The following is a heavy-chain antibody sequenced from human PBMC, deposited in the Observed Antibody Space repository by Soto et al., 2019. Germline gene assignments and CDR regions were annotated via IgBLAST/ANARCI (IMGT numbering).Heavy chain of an antibody. J-gene: IGHJ6*02. D-gene: IGHD3-3*01. CDR1: GFTFSSYG. Sequence: GGSLRLSCAESGFTFSSYGMHWVRQAPGKGLEWVAVIWYDGSNKYYADSVKGRFTISRDNSKNTLYLQMNSLRAEDTAVYYCARGTRNGVYDFWSGYPDYYYYGMDVWGQGTTVTVSS. V-gene: IGHV3-33*01. CDR3: ARGTRNGVYDFWSGYPDYYYYGMDV. CDR2: IWYDGSNK.